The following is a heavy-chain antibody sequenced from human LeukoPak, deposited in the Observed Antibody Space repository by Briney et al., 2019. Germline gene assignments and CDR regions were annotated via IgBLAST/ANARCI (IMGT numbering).Heavy chain of an antibody. V-gene: IGHV1-69*04. CDR2: IIPILGIA. CDR3: ATTVTIYYYGMDV. Sequence: ASVKVSCKASGGTFSSYAISWVRQAPGQGLEWMGRIIPILGIANYAQKFQGRVTITADKSTSTAYMELSSLRSEDTAVYYCATTVTIYYYGMDVWGQGTTVTVSS. D-gene: IGHD4-17*01. J-gene: IGHJ6*02. CDR1: GGTFSSYA.